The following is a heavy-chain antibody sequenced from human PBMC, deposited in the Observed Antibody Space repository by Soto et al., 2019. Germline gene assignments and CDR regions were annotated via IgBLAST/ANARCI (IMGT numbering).Heavy chain of an antibody. CDR3: VRDGTKTLRDWFDP. V-gene: IGHV4-4*07. D-gene: IGHD1-1*01. CDR1: GASISGFY. Sequence: SEDLALTSTVSGASISGFYLSWIRKSAGKGLEWIGRIYATGTTDYSPSLKSRVMMSVDTSKKQFSLKLRSVTAADTAVYYCVRDGTKTLRDWFDPWGQGISVTVSS. CDR2: IYATGTT. J-gene: IGHJ5*02.